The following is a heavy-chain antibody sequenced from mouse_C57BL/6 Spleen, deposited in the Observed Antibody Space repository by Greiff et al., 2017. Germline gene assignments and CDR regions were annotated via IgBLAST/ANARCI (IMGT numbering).Heavy chain of an antibody. D-gene: IGHD3-2*02. V-gene: IGHV1-26*01. Sequence: EVQLQQSGPELVKPGASVKISCKASGYTFTDYYMNWVKQSHGKSLEWIGDINPNNGGTSYNQKFKGKATLTVDKSSSTAYMELRSLTSEDSAVYYCARSSGYPSFVGYWGQGTTLTVSS. CDR2: INPNNGGT. CDR1: GYTFTDYY. J-gene: IGHJ2*01. CDR3: ARSSGYPSFVGY.